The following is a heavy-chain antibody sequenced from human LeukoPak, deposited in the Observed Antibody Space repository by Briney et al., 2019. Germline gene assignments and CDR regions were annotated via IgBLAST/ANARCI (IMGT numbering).Heavy chain of an antibody. CDR2: ISGSGGST. Sequence: QPGGSLRLSCAASGFTFSSYAMSWVRQAPGKGLEWVSAISGSGGSTYYADSVKGRFTISRDNSKNTLYPQMNSLRAEDTAVYYCAKDAVPAAIRIDYYYYGMDVWGQGTTVTVSS. J-gene: IGHJ6*02. CDR1: GFTFSSYA. CDR3: AKDAVPAAIRIDYYYYGMDV. D-gene: IGHD2-2*02. V-gene: IGHV3-23*01.